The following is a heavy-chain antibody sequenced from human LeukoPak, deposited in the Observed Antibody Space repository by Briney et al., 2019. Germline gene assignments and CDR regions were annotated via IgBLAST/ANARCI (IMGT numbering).Heavy chain of an antibody. J-gene: IGHJ4*02. D-gene: IGHD1-26*01. CDR1: GFTFSSYS. V-gene: IGHV3-21*01. Sequence: KAGGSLRLSCTASGFTFSSYSMHWLRQAPGKGLEWVSSISSSSSYIYYAHSVKGRFTISRDNAKNSLYLQMNSLRAEETAVYYCARTPELPTTYYFDYWGQGTLVTVSS. CDR3: ARTPELPTTYYFDY. CDR2: ISSSSSYI.